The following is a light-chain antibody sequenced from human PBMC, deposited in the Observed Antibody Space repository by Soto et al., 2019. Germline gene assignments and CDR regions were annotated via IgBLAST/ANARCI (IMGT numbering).Light chain of an antibody. J-gene: IGLJ1*01. CDR2: EVT. CDR3: GSYSRTDTPFV. CDR1: STDVGGYNY. Sequence: QSVLAQPSSVSGSPGQSITISCTGTSTDVGGYNYVSWYQHHSGKAPKLLIYEVTNRPSGISDRFSGSKSVNTASLTISGLQAEDESDYSCGSYSRTDTPFVFGTGTKVTVL. V-gene: IGLV2-14*01.